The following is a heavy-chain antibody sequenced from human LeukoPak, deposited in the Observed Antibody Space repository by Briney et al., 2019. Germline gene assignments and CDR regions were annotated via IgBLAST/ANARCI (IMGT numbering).Heavy chain of an antibody. V-gene: IGHV3-30*18. Sequence: GGSLRLSCAASGFTFSSYGMHWVRQAPGKGLEWVAVISYDGSNRYYADSVRGRFTISRDNSKNTLYLQMNSLRAEDTAVYYCAKTSKYYYDSSGYYDYWGQGTLVTVSS. CDR3: AKTSKYYYDSSGYYDY. CDR1: GFTFSSYG. J-gene: IGHJ4*02. CDR2: ISYDGSNR. D-gene: IGHD3-22*01.